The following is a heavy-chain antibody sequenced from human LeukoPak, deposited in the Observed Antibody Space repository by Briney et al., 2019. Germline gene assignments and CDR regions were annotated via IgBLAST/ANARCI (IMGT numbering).Heavy chain of an antibody. CDR3: AIYSSSWPFDD. D-gene: IGHD6-13*01. CDR2: ITSSGGST. J-gene: IGHJ4*02. Sequence: PGGSLRLSCETPVFTISGNGLSWVRQPPGKGLEWVSSITSSGGSTYYADSVKGRFTISRDNSKNTLYLQMNSLRAEDTSIYFCAIYSSSWPFDDWGQGTLVTVSS. V-gene: IGHV3-23*01. CDR1: VFTISGNG.